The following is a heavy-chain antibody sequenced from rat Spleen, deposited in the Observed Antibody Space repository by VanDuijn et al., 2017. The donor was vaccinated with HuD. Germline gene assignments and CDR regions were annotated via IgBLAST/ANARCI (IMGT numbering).Heavy chain of an antibody. J-gene: IGHJ2*01. CDR2: IINTSGST. V-gene: IGHV5-31*01. CDR1: GFTFSNYW. D-gene: IGHD1-7*01. Sequence: EVQLVESGGGLVQPGRSLTLSCAASGFTFSNYWMAWIRQAPGKGLEWVASIINTSGSTYYPDSVKGRITISRDNAKSTLYLQMNSLRSEDTATYYCTRVGTMGHYEDYWGQGVMVTVSS. CDR3: TRVGTMGHYEDY.